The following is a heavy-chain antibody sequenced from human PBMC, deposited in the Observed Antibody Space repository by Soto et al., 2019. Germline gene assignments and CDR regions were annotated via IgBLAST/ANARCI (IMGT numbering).Heavy chain of an antibody. CDR2: IYYSGST. Sequence: SETLSLTCTVSGGSVSSYYWSWIRQPPGKGLEWIGYIYYSGSTNYNPSLKSRVTISVDTSKNHFSLKLSSVTAADTAVYYCAKEPNVLRFLEWPHLLDYWGQGTLVTVSS. V-gene: IGHV4-59*02. CDR3: AKEPNVLRFLEWPHLLDY. D-gene: IGHD3-3*01. CDR1: GGSVSSYY. J-gene: IGHJ4*02.